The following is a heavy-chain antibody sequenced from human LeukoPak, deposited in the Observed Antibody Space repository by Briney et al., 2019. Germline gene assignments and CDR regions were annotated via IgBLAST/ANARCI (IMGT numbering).Heavy chain of an antibody. Sequence: GGSLRLSCAASGFTVSSNYMSWVRQAPGNGLEWVSVIYSGGSTYYADSVNGRFTISRDNSKNTLYLQMNSLRAEDTAVYYCARDAIAAPEADYWGQGTLVTVSS. V-gene: IGHV3-66*02. J-gene: IGHJ4*02. CDR2: IYSGGST. CDR1: GFTVSSNY. D-gene: IGHD6-13*01. CDR3: ARDAIAAPEADY.